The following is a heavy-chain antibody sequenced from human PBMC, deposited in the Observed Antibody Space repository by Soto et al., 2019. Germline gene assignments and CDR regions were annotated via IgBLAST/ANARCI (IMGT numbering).Heavy chain of an antibody. D-gene: IGHD6-13*01. CDR2: IIPIFGTA. J-gene: IGHJ5*02. Sequence: GASVKVSCKASGGTFSSYAISWVRQAPGQGLEWMGGIIPIFGTANYAQKFQGRVTITADKSTSTAYMELSSLRSEDTAVYYCARIAADGNWFDPWGQGTLVTVSS. V-gene: IGHV1-69*06. CDR3: ARIAADGNWFDP. CDR1: GGTFSSYA.